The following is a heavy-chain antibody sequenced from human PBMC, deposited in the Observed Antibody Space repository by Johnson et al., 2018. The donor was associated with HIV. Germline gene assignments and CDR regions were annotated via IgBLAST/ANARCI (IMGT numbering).Heavy chain of an antibody. CDR3: AKGSRGSYLYDAFDI. CDR1: GFTFINAW. D-gene: IGHD1-26*01. V-gene: IGHV3-23*04. Sequence: VQLVESGGDLVKPGGSLTLSCAASGFTFINAWMSWVRQAPGKGLEWVSAISGSGGSTYYADSVKGRFTISRDNSKNTLYLQMNSLRAEDTAVYYCAKGSRGSYLYDAFDIWGQGTMVTVSS. J-gene: IGHJ3*02. CDR2: ISGSGGST.